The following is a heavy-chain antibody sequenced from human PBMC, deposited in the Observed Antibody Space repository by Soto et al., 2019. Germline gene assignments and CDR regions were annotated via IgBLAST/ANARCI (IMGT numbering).Heavy chain of an antibody. V-gene: IGHV3-53*01. CDR2: LYDIDGS. CDR3: ATWHEREHAYDV. J-gene: IGHJ3*01. D-gene: IGHD1-1*01. CDR1: GFTISGKKY. Sequence: VQLVESGGGSIQPGESLRLSCAAFGFTISGKKYVAWVRQAPGKGLEWVSALYDIDGSFYADSVKGRFTTSSDSSKTTVYLQMNDLRPDDTAVYYCATWHEREHAYDVWGLGTTVTVSS.